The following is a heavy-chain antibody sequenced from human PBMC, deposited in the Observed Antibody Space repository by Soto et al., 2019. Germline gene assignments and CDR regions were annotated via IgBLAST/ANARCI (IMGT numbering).Heavy chain of an antibody. V-gene: IGHV4-30-2*01. Sequence: SETLSPTSAISGPSISTGDYSWYWIRHPPGKGLQRTGYIYHSTSTSYNPSLKSRVTIPVDRFKNQFSLKLSSVTGADRAVYYCARVPDGGGQGTLVA. CDR1: GPSISTGDYS. CDR2: IYHSTST. J-gene: IGHJ4*02. D-gene: IGHD2-2*01. CDR3: ARVPDG.